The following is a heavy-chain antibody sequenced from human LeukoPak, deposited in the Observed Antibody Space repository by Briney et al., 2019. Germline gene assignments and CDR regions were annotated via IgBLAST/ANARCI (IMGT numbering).Heavy chain of an antibody. D-gene: IGHD1-1*01. V-gene: IGHV2-5*02. Sequence: SGPTLVKPTQTLTLTCTFSGFSLSPRGGGVGWIRQPPGKALKWLPLLYWDDDKRLSPSLRSRLTITKDTSKTQVVLTMSNMDPVATDTYYCAHYRGTLNTDYFALWGQGALVTVSS. CDR3: AHYRGTLNTDYFAL. CDR1: GFSLSPRGGG. J-gene: IGHJ4*02. CDR2: LYWDDDK.